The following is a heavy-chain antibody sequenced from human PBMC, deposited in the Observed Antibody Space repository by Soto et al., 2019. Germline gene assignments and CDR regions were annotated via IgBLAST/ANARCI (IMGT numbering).Heavy chain of an antibody. V-gene: IGHV1-18*01. CDR1: GYTFTNFC. CDR3: ARQLGVVGTADIYGMDV. J-gene: IGHJ6*02. CDR2: ISPYNGKT. Sequence: QVHLVQSGAEVKKPGASVNVSCKASGYTFTNFCLNWVRQAPGQGLEWMAWISPYNGKTDYAQKVQGRVTVTTDTSTGTAYREMSSRTSDDTAVYYCARQLGVVGTADIYGMDVGGQGTTVTVFS. D-gene: IGHD2-21*02.